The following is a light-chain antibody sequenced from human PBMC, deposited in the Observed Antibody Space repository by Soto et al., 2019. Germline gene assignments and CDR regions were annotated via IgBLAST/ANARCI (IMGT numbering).Light chain of an antibody. CDR2: GSS. Sequence: EVVLTQSPGTLSLSPGERATLSCRASQSVSNNYFAWYQQKPGQAPRLLIFGSSDRATGIPDRFSGSGSGTDFILTISRLEPEDLAVYYCQQYGSSPPYTFGQGTKLEIK. CDR1: QSVSNNY. J-gene: IGKJ2*01. CDR3: QQYGSSPPYT. V-gene: IGKV3-20*01.